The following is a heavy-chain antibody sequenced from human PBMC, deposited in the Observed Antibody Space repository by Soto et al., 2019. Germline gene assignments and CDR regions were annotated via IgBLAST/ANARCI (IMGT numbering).Heavy chain of an antibody. Sequence: QVQLLQSGPEVKIPGASVNLSCKASGYNLTNGALNWLRQAPGQRPEWLGWINTVNGKPMYSPKFLARVTLTRDTSESTAYMELRGLTSEDTATCYCAGGAGMRPVTRAFDIWGQGTVVTVSS. CDR2: INTVNGKP. V-gene: IGHV1-3*04. J-gene: IGHJ3*02. D-gene: IGHD4-17*01. CDR1: GYNLTNGA. CDR3: AGGAGMRPVTRAFDI.